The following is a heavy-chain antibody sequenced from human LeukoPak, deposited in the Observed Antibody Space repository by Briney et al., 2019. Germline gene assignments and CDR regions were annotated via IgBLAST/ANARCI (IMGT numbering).Heavy chain of an antibody. CDR1: GYSISSGDF. V-gene: IGHV4-38-2*02. J-gene: IGHJ3*02. CDR2: IHHSGSI. Sequence: SETLSLTCTVSGYSISSGDFWGWIRQPPGKGLEWIGSIHHSGSIYYNPSLKSRFTISVDTSKNQFSLKLSSVTAADTAVYYCARDSGSYVDAFDIWGQGTMVTVSS. D-gene: IGHD1-26*01. CDR3: ARDSGSYVDAFDI.